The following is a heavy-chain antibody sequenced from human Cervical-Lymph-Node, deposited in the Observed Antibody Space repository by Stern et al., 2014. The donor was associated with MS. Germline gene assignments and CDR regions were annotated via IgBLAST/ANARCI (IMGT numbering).Heavy chain of an antibody. V-gene: IGHV4-61*02. CDR2: IYVRGHT. CDR3: ARQAGYYDNSAYYNY. CDR1: GVSITSSSFY. Sequence: QVQLQESGPGLVKPSQTLSLTCTVSGVSITSSSFYWTWIRQPAGKGLEWIGRIYVRGHTDNNPPLKGRVTLSLDASKNQFPLELTSVTADDTAVYYCARQAGYYDNSAYYNYWGQGTLVTVSS. D-gene: IGHD3-22*01. J-gene: IGHJ4*02.